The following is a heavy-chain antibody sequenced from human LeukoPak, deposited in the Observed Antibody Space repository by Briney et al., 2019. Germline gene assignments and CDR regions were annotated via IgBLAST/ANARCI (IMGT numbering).Heavy chain of an antibody. CDR3: ARSAPTSYCSSTSCYEGWFDP. CDR2: INPNSGGT. CDR1: GYTLTGYY. Sequence: ASVKVSCKASGYTLTGYYMHWVRQAPGQGLEWMGWINPNSGGTNYAQKFQGWVTMTRDTSISTAYMELSRLRSDDTAVYYCARSAPTSYCSSTSCYEGWFDPWGQGTLVTVSS. V-gene: IGHV1-2*04. J-gene: IGHJ5*02. D-gene: IGHD2-2*01.